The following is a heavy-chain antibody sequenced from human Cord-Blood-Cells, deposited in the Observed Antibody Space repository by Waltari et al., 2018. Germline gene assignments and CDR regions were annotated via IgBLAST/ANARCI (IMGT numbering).Heavy chain of an antibody. V-gene: IGHV1-69*09. CDR1: GGPFSSYA. J-gene: IGHJ5*02. CDR3: ARDQGNWFDP. Sequence: QVQLLLSGAEVKKPGSSVTVSWKASGGPFSSYALRWVRQAPGQGLEWMGRIIPILGIANYAQKFQGRVTITADKSTSTAYMELSSLRSEDTAVYYCARDQGNWFDPWGQGTLVTVSS. CDR2: IIPILGIA.